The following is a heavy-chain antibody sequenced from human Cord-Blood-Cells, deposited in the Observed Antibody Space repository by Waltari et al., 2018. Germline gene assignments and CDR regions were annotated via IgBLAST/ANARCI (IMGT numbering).Heavy chain of an antibody. CDR3: AKDSAGATDY. CDR2: ISGSGGST. Sequence: EVQLVESGGGLVQPGGSLRFSCGASGFTFSRYAMSWVRQAPGKGLEWVSGISGSGGSTYYADSVKGRFTISRDNSKNTLYLQMNSLRAEDTAVYYCAKDSAGATDYWGQGTLVTVSS. J-gene: IGHJ4*02. CDR1: GFTFSRYA. V-gene: IGHV3-23*04. D-gene: IGHD1-26*01.